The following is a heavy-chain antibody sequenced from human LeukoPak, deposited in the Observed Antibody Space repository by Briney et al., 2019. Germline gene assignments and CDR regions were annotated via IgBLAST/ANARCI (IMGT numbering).Heavy chain of an antibody. CDR1: GFTFSSYS. J-gene: IGHJ3*02. V-gene: IGHV3-21*01. D-gene: IGHD3-3*01. CDR3: ARDSRPLRFLEWLTGGAFDI. CDR2: ISSSSSYI. Sequence: GGSLRLSCAASGFTFSSYSMNWVRQAPGKGLEWVSSISSSSSYIYYADSVKGRFTISRDNAKNSLYLQMNSLRAEDTAVYYCARDSRPLRFLEWLTGGAFDIWGQGTMVTVSS.